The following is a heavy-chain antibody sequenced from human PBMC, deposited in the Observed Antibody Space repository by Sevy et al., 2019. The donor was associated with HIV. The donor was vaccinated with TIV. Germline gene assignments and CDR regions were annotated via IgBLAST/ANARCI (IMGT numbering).Heavy chain of an antibody. CDR2: ISNSGSTI. Sequence: GGSLRLSCTASGFTFSSYEMNWVRQAPGKGLEWVSYISNSGSTIQYSDSVKGRFTISRDNAKNSLYLQMNSLRADDTAVYFCARDGGCSASSCVLYFISWGQGALVTDSS. CDR3: ARDGGCSASSCVLYFIS. V-gene: IGHV3-48*03. J-gene: IGHJ4*02. CDR1: GFTFSSYE. D-gene: IGHD2-15*01.